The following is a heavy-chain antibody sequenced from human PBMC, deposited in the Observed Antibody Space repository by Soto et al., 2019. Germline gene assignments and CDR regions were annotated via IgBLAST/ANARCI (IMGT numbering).Heavy chain of an antibody. D-gene: IGHD6-6*01. CDR2: INHSGST. Sequence: QVQLQQWGAGLLKPSEILSLTCAVYGGSFSGYYWSWIRQPPGKGLEWIGEINHSGSTNYNPSLKSRVTISVDTSKNQFSLKLSSVTAADTAVYYCACSPEYSSSADYWGQGTLVTVSS. CDR3: ACSPEYSSSADY. J-gene: IGHJ4*02. CDR1: GGSFSGYY. V-gene: IGHV4-34*01.